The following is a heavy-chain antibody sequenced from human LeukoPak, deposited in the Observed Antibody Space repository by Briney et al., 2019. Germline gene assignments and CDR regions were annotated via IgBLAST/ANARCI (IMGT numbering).Heavy chain of an antibody. Sequence: GGSLRLSCAASGFTFSSYAMSWVRQAPGKGLEWVSAISGSGGSTYYADSVKGRFTISRDNSKNTLYLQMNSLRAEDTAVYFCARVGYYDFWSGPGYGMDVWAQGTTVTVSS. V-gene: IGHV3-23*01. CDR2: ISGSGGST. CDR3: ARVGYYDFWSGPGYGMDV. CDR1: GFTFSSYA. J-gene: IGHJ6*02. D-gene: IGHD3-3*01.